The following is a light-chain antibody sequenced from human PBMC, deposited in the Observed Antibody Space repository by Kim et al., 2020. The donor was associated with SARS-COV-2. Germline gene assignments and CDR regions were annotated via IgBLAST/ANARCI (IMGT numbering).Light chain of an antibody. Sequence: EIVLTQSPGTLSLSPGERATLSCRASQSVSRDYLAWYQQKPGQAPSLLIHDTSSRATGIPDRFSGSGSGTDFTLTISRLEPEDFAVYYCQQYVGSPLWTFGQGTKVEIK. J-gene: IGKJ1*01. CDR3: QQYVGSPLWT. CDR1: QSVSRDY. CDR2: DTS. V-gene: IGKV3-20*01.